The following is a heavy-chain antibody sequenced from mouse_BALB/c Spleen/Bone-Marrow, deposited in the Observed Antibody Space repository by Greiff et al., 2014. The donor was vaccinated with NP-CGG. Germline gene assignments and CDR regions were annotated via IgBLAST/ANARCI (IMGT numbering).Heavy chain of an antibody. J-gene: IGHJ3*01. CDR2: IYCGGGYT. CDR3: AREGSY. Sequence: LVESGAELVRPGTSVKMSCKAAGYTFTNYWIGWIKQRPGHGLEWIGDIYCGGGYTNYNEKFKGKATLTADTSSNTTYMHLSSLISEDSAIYYCAREGSYWGQGTLVTVSA. CDR1: GYTFTNYW. V-gene: IGHV1-63*02.